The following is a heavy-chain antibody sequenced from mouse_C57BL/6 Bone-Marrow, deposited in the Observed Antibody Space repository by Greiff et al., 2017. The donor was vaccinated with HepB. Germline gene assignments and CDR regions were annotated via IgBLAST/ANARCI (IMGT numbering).Heavy chain of an antibody. J-gene: IGHJ1*03. CDR2: IYPRDGST. Sequence: VKLMESGPELVKPGASVKLSCKASGYTFTSYDINWVKQRPGQGLEWIGWIYPRDGSTKYNEKFKGKATLTVDTSSSTAYMELHSLTSEDSAVYFYARRRLGPHWYFDVWGTGTTVTVSS. CDR3: ARRRLGPHWYFDV. V-gene: IGHV1-85*01. CDR1: GYTFTSYD. D-gene: IGHD4-1*01.